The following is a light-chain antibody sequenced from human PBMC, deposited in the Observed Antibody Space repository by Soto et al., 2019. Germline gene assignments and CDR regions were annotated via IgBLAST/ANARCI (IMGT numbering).Light chain of an antibody. J-gene: IGKJ2*01. CDR1: QSVSSN. CDR2: GAS. Sequence: EIVMTKSPATLSVSPGERATLSCRASQSVSSNVAWYQQIPGQTPRLLIYGASTRATTIPVRFSGSGSGTEFTLTISSLQSEDFAVYYCHQYDDGPYTFGQGTKVEI. CDR3: HQYDDGPYT. V-gene: IGKV3-15*01.